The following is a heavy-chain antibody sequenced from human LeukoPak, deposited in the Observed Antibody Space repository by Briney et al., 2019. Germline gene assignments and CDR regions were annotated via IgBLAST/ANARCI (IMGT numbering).Heavy chain of an antibody. CDR3: AKDTRYSNYAGGSFDI. CDR1: GFTFDDYA. D-gene: IGHD4-11*01. Sequence: PGGSLRLSCAASGFTFDDYAMHWVRQAPGKGLEWVSGISWNSGGTGYADSVKGRVTTSRDNAKNSLYLQMNSLRVEDTALYYCAKDTRYSNYAGGSFDIWGQGTMVTVSS. CDR2: ISWNSGGT. V-gene: IGHV3-9*01. J-gene: IGHJ3*02.